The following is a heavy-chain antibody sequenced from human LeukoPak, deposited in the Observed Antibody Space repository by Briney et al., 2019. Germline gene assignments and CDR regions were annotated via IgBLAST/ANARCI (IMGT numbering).Heavy chain of an antibody. CDR3: ARQITDQSSGYDSIDY. Sequence: GESLKISCKASGSRFTTYWIGWVRQMPGKGLEWMGIIYPGDSDTRYSPSFEGQVTISADKSSTTAYLQWSSLKASDTAMYYCARQITDQSSGYDSIDYWGQGTLVTVSS. V-gene: IGHV5-51*01. J-gene: IGHJ4*02. CDR2: IYPGDSDT. D-gene: IGHD5-12*01. CDR1: GSRFTTYW.